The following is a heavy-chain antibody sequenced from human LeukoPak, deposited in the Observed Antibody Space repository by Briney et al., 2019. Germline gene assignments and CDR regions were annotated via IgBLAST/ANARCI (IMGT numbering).Heavy chain of an antibody. D-gene: IGHD2-15*01. J-gene: IGHJ4*02. V-gene: IGHV3-48*01. CDR1: GFTFSSYS. CDR2: ISSSSSTI. CDR3: ARDLLRSY. Sequence: PGGSLRLSCAAPGFTFSSYSMNWVRQAPGKGLEWVSYISSSSSTIYYADSVKGRFTISRDNAKNSLYLQMNSLRAEDTAVYYCARDLLRSYWGQGTLVTVSS.